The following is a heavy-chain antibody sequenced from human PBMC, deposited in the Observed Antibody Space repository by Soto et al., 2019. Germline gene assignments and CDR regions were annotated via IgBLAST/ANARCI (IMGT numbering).Heavy chain of an antibody. V-gene: IGHV3-73*01. Sequence: DVQVVQSGGGLVQPGGSLKLSCAASGFAFNDSAMHWVRQASGKGLEWVARVRSKSNNYATAYPASVKGRFIVSRDDSMGTTSLQMNSLKPEDTAIYYCTNKVVWGQGVLVTVS. CDR3: TNKVV. CDR1: GFAFNDSA. J-gene: IGHJ4*02. CDR2: VRSKSNNYAT.